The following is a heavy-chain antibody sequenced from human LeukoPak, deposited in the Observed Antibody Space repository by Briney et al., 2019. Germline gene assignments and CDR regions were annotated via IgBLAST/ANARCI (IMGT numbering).Heavy chain of an antibody. CDR1: GYTFTSYG. Sequence: ASVKVSCKASGYTFTSYGISWVRQAPGQGLEWMGWMNPNSGNTGYAHKFQGRVTMTRNTSISTAYMELSSLRSEDTAVYYCARERDGYNLFDYWGQGTLVTVSS. CDR2: MNPNSGNT. V-gene: IGHV1-8*02. CDR3: ARERDGYNLFDY. D-gene: IGHD5-24*01. J-gene: IGHJ4*02.